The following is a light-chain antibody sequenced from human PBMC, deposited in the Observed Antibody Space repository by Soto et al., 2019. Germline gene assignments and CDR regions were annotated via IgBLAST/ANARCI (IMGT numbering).Light chain of an antibody. Sequence: AIRMTQSPSSFSASTGDRVTITCRASQGISSYLAWYQQKPGKAPKLLIYAASTLQSGGPSRFSGSASGTDFTLTISCLQSEDFATYYCQQYYSYPITFGGGTKVEIK. J-gene: IGKJ4*01. CDR1: QGISSY. CDR2: AAS. V-gene: IGKV1-8*01. CDR3: QQYYSYPIT.